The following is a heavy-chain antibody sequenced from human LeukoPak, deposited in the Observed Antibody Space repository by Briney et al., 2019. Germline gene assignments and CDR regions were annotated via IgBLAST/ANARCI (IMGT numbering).Heavy chain of an antibody. CDR2: ISSSSSYI. D-gene: IGHD2-15*01. J-gene: IGHJ4*02. Sequence: PGGSLRLSCAASGFTFSSYSMNWVRQAPGKGLEWVSSISSSSSYIYYADSVKGRFTISRDNAKNSLYLQMNSLRAEDTAVYYCARTSRYCSGCSCYSPLGYWGQGTLVTVSS. CDR1: GFTFSSYS. V-gene: IGHV3-21*01. CDR3: ARTSRYCSGCSCYSPLGY.